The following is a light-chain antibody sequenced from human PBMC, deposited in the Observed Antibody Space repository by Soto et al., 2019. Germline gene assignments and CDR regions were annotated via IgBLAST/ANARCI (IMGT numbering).Light chain of an antibody. Sequence: QSVLTQPPSASGSPGQSVTISCTGTSSDVGGYNYIAWYQHHPGKAPKLIIYEVNRRPSGVPDRFSGSKSGNTASLTVSRLQAEDEADYYCTSYAGSNNRGVFGSGTKVTVL. CDR1: SSDVGGYNY. CDR3: TSYAGSNNRGV. V-gene: IGLV2-8*01. J-gene: IGLJ1*01. CDR2: EVN.